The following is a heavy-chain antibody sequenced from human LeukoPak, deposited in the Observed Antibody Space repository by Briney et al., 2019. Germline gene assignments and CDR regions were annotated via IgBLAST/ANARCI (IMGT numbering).Heavy chain of an antibody. J-gene: IGHJ4*02. D-gene: IGHD6-13*01. CDR3: ARRTLTAAGNPIDY. CDR2: INHSGTT. Sequence: SETLSLTCAVYGVSFSGYYWSWIRQPPGRGLEWIGEINHSGTTNYNPSLKSRVAISVDTSKYQFSLKPTSLTAADTALYYCARRTLTAAGNPIDYWGQGTLVTVSS. CDR1: GVSFSGYY. V-gene: IGHV4-34*01.